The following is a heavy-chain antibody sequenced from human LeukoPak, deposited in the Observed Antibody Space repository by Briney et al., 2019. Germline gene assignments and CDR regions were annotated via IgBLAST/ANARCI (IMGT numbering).Heavy chain of an antibody. Sequence: GASVKVSCKASGYTFTDYYIHWVRQAPGQGLEWMGWVNPHSGGTSYAAKFQGRVTMTRDTSISTAYMELSRLRSDDTAVYYCARDYSSSTQGGWFDPWGQGTLVTVSS. V-gene: IGHV1-2*02. CDR2: VNPHSGGT. CDR1: GYTFTDYY. CDR3: ARDYSSSTQGGWFDP. J-gene: IGHJ5*02. D-gene: IGHD6-13*01.